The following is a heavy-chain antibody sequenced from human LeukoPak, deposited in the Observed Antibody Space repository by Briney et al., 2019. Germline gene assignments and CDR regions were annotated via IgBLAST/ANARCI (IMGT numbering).Heavy chain of an antibody. CDR3: AREVWARATIYDYVWGSYRPYYFDY. CDR2: INPSGCST. CDR1: GYTFTSYY. J-gene: IGHJ4*02. V-gene: IGHV1-46*01. D-gene: IGHD3-16*02. Sequence: ASVKVSCKASGYTFTSYYMHWVRQAPGQGLEWMGIINPSGCSTSYAQKFQGRVTMTRDMSTSTVYMELSSLRSEDTAVYYCAREVWARATIYDYVWGSYRPYYFDYWGQGTLVTVSS.